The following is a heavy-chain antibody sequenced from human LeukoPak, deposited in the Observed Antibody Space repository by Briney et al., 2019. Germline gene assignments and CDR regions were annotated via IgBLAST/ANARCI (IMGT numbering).Heavy chain of an antibody. J-gene: IGHJ4*02. V-gene: IGHV4-4*07. D-gene: IGHD3-3*01. CDR3: ARHNTIFGVLVPLDY. Sequence: SETLSLTCTVAAGSISSYYWSWIRQPAGKGLEWIGRIYTSGSTNYNLSLKSRVTISIDKSKNHFSLNLSSVTAADTAVYYCARHNTIFGVLVPLDYWGQGTLVTVSS. CDR2: IYTSGST. CDR1: AGSISSYY.